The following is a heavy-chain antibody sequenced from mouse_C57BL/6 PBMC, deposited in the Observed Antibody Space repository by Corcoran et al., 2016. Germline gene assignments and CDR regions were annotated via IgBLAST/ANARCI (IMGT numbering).Heavy chain of an antibody. V-gene: IGHV9-3*01. CDR3: AREPYAMDY. Sequence: QIRLVQSGPELKKPGETVKISCKASGYTFTTYGMSWVKQAPGKGLKWMGWINTYSGVPTYADDFKGRFAFSLETSASTAYLQINNLKNEDTATYFCAREPYAMDYWGQGTSVTVSS. CDR2: INTYSGVP. CDR1: GYTFTTYG. J-gene: IGHJ4*01.